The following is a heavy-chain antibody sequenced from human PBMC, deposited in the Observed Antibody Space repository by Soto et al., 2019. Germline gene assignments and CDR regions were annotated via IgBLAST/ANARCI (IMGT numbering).Heavy chain of an antibody. J-gene: IGHJ5*01. CDR3: ARRNDIFDFDF. Sequence: GASVKVSCKTSGYRFTGYFVHWVRQAPGQGPEWMGWISPNSGNTNYAQKFQDRVTMTSDTSITTAFMEINRLTSGDTSVYYCARRNDIFDFDFWGLGTLVTVSS. CDR1: GYRFTGYF. D-gene: IGHD3-3*02. CDR2: ISPNSGNT. V-gene: IGHV1-2*02.